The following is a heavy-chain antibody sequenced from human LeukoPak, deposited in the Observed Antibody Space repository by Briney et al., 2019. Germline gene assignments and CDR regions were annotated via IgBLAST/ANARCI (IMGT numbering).Heavy chain of an antibody. Sequence: PSETLSLTCTVSGGSISSYYWSWIRQPPGKGLEWIGYIYYSGSTNYNPSLKSRVTISVDTSKNQLSLKLSSVTAADTAVYYCARALTHYYYGSGSYFPYYYYYGMDVWGQGTTVTVSS. CDR3: ARALTHYYYGSGSYFPYYYYYGMDV. CDR1: GGSISSYY. V-gene: IGHV4-59*01. D-gene: IGHD3-10*01. J-gene: IGHJ6*02. CDR2: IYYSGST.